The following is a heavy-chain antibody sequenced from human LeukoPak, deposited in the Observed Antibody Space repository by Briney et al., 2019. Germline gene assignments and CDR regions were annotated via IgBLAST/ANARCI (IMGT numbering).Heavy chain of an antibody. D-gene: IGHD2-2*01. V-gene: IGHV3-21*01. CDR2: IGSSSSYI. CDR1: GFTFSSYS. J-gene: IGHJ4*02. CDR3: AREAPWPNIVVVPAALDY. Sequence: PGGSLRLSCAASGFTFSSYSMNWVRQAPGKGLEWVSSIGSSSSYIYYADSVKGRFTISRDNAKNSLYLQMNSLRAEDTAVYYCAREAPWPNIVVVPAALDYWGQGTLVTVSS.